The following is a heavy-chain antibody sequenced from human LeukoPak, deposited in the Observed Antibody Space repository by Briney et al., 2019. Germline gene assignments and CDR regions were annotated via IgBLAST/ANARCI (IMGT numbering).Heavy chain of an antibody. V-gene: IGHV3-21*01. CDR2: ISTSSYYI. CDR1: GFTLRSYN. D-gene: IGHD1-26*01. Sequence: PGGSLRLSCAASGFTLRSYNMHWVRQAPGKGLKWVSYISTSSYYIYYADSVKGRFTISRDDAKNSLFLQMNSLRAEDTAIYYCARDASGSSTGLIDSWGQGTLVTVSS. J-gene: IGHJ4*02. CDR3: ARDASGSSTGLIDS.